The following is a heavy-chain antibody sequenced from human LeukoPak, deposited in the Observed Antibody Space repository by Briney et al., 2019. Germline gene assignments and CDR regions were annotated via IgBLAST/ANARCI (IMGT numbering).Heavy chain of an antibody. V-gene: IGHV1-2*02. CDR2: IKPNSGST. CDR3: ERAELGSDWFDP. CDR1: GYTFTGYY. J-gene: IGHJ5*02. D-gene: IGHD7-27*01. Sequence: ASVKVSCKASGYTFTGYYMHWVRQAPGQGLEWMGWIKPNSGSTNYAQKFQGRVTMTRDTSISTAYMELSRLRSDDTAVYYCERAELGSDWFDPWGQGTLVTVSS.